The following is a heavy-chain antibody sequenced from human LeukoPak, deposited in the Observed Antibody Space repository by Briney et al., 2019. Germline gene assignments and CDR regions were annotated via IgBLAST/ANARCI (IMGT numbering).Heavy chain of an antibody. CDR1: GGTFSSYA. V-gene: IGHV1-18*01. CDR3: ARDFSLFVAGTHLQHY. D-gene: IGHD1-14*01. Sequence: ASVKVSCKASGGTFSSYAISWVRQAPGQGLEWMGWISAYNGNTDYAQKLQGRVTMTTDTSTSTAYMELRGLRSDDTAVYYCARDFSLFVAGTHLQHYWGQGTLVTVSS. CDR2: ISAYNGNT. J-gene: IGHJ4*02.